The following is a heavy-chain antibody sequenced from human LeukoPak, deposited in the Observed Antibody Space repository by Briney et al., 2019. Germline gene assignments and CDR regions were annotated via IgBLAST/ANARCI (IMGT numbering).Heavy chain of an antibody. CDR2: INHSGST. D-gene: IGHD2-2*02. CDR3: ARTYQVPAAIPY. J-gene: IGHJ4*02. Sequence: SETLSLTCAVYGGSFSGYHWTWIRQPPGKGLEWLGEINHSGSTNYNPSLKSRVTISVDTSKNQFSLKLSSVTAADTAVYYCARTYQVPAAIPYWGQGTLVTVSS. V-gene: IGHV4-34*01. CDR1: GGSFSGYH.